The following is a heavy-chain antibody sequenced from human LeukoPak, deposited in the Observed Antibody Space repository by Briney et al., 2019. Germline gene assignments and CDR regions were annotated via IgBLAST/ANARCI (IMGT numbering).Heavy chain of an antibody. V-gene: IGHV3-64D*06. CDR1: GFTFSTYV. J-gene: IGHJ4*02. CDR2: ISSNGDNT. Sequence: GGSLRLSCSVSGFTFSTYVMHWVRQAPGKGLEYVSAISSNGDNTYYADAVKGRLTISRDNSKNTLYLQMSSLRPDDTAVYFCVRGTGYWGQGTLVTVSS. CDR3: VRGTGY.